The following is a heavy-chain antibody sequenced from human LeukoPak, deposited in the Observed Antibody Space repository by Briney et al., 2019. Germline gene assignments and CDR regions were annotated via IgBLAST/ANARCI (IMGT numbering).Heavy chain of an antibody. CDR2: ISSSGSTI. CDR3: AELGITMIGGV. CDR1: GFTFSSYE. Sequence: GGSLRLSCAASGFTFSSYEMDWVRQAPGKGLEWVSYISSSGSTIYYADSVKGQFTISRDNAKNSLYLQMNSLRAEDTAVYYCAELGITMIGGVWGKGTTVTISS. V-gene: IGHV3-48*03. J-gene: IGHJ6*04. D-gene: IGHD3-10*02.